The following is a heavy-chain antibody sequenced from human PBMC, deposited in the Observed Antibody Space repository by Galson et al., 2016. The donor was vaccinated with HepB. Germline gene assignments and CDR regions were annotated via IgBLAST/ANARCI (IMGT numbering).Heavy chain of an antibody. D-gene: IGHD6-19*01. V-gene: IGHV3-7*01. J-gene: IGHJ3*01. CDR1: GLTFSAYW. CDR2: TNQDGSGK. CDR3: VSGYTSGI. Sequence: SLRLSCAASGLTFSAYWMAWIRQAPGKGLEWVANTNQDGSGKHYVDSAKGRFTVSRDNAKHSVFLDMNSLRAEETAVYYCVSGYTSGIWGQGTTVTVSS.